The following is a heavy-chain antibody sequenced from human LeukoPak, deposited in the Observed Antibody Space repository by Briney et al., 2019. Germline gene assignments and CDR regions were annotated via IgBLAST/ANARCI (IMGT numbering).Heavy chain of an antibody. D-gene: IGHD6-13*01. J-gene: IGHJ4*02. V-gene: IGHV6-1*01. Sequence: SQTLSLTCAISGDSVSSNSAAWNWIRQSPSRGLEWLGRTYYRSKWYNDYAVSVKSRITINPDTSKNQFSLQLNSVTSEDTAVYYCARAGAANERARFDYWGQGTLVTVSS. CDR2: TYYRSKWYN. CDR3: ARAGAANERARFDY. CDR1: GDSVSSNSAA.